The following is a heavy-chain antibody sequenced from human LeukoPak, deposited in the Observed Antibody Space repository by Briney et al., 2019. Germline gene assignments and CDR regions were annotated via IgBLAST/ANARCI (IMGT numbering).Heavy chain of an antibody. CDR3: ARDLEGVTIFGVVPFFDY. J-gene: IGHJ4*02. CDR2: IIPIFGIA. D-gene: IGHD3-3*01. CDR1: GGTFSSYA. Sequence: GASVKVSCKASGGTFSSYAISWVRQAPGQGLEWMGRIIPIFGIANYAQKFQGRVTITADKSTSTAYMELSSLRSEDTAVCYCARDLEGVTIFGVVPFFDYWGQGTLVTVSS. V-gene: IGHV1-69*04.